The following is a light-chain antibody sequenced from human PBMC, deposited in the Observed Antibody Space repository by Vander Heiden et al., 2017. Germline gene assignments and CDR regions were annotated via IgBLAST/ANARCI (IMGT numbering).Light chain of an antibody. V-gene: IGKV2-28*01. J-gene: IGKJ2*01. Sequence: DIVMTQSPLPLPVTPGEPASISRRSSQSLLHSNGYNYLDWYLQKPGQSPQLLIYLGSNRASGVPDRFSGSGSGTDFTLKISRVEAEDVGVYYCMQALQTPRTFGQGTKLEIK. CDR2: LGS. CDR3: MQALQTPRT. CDR1: QSLLHSNGYNY.